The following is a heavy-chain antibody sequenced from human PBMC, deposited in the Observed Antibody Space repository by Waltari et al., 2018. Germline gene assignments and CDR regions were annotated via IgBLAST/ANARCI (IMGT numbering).Heavy chain of an antibody. Sequence: QVQLVESGGGVVQPGRSLRLSCAASGFTFSSYGMHWVRQAPGTGLEWVAVIWYDGSNKYYADSVKGRFTISRDNSKNTLYLQMNSLRAEDTAVYYCAKLGITMVRGVIRYYYYYMDVWGKGTTVTVSS. CDR3: AKLGITMVRGVIRYYYYYMDV. D-gene: IGHD3-10*01. J-gene: IGHJ6*03. V-gene: IGHV3-33*08. CDR2: IWYDGSNK. CDR1: GFTFSSYG.